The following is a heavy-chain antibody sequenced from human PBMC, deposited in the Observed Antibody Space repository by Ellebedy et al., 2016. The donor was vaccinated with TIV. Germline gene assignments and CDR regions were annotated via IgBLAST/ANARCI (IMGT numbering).Heavy chain of an antibody. V-gene: IGHV4-31*03. D-gene: IGHD2/OR15-2a*01. J-gene: IGHJ4*02. CDR1: GGSISSGGYY. CDR2: IYYSGST. CDR3: ASLSREGPYHFDY. Sequence: SETLSLXXTVSGGSISSGGYYWSWIRQHPGTGLEWIGYIYYSGSTYYNPSLKSRITMSVDTSTNQFSLKLSSVTAADTAVYYCASLSREGPYHFDYWGQGTLVTVSS.